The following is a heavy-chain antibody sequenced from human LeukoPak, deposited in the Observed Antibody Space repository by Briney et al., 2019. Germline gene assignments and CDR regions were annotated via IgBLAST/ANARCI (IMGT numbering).Heavy chain of an antibody. D-gene: IGHD5-24*01. Sequence: PGGSLRLSCVASGFTFSSSWMTWVRQAPGKGLEWVSSISSSSLYIYYADSVKGRFTISRDNAKNSLFLQMNSLRAEDTAVYYCAREGDGYNSPVDYWGQGTLVTVSS. J-gene: IGHJ4*02. CDR1: GFTFSSSW. CDR3: AREGDGYNSPVDY. V-gene: IGHV3-21*01. CDR2: ISSSSLYI.